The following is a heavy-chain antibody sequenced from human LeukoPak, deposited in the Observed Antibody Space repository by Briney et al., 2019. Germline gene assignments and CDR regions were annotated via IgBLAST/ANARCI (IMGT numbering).Heavy chain of an antibody. CDR3: ATHDYGDLLPLSFQH. CDR2: ISGSSSYT. CDR1: GFTFSDYY. D-gene: IGHD4-17*01. J-gene: IGHJ1*01. V-gene: IGHV3-11*03. Sequence: PGGSLRLSCAASGFTFSDYYMSWIRQAPGKGLEWVSYISGSSSYTNYADSVKGRFTISRDNAKNSLYLQMNSLRAEDTAVYYCATHDYGDLLPLSFQHWGQGTLVTVSS.